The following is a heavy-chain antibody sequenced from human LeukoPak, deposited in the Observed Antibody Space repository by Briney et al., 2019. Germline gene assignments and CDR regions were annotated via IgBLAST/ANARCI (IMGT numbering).Heavy chain of an antibody. CDR3: AREGGFYRPLDY. CDR1: GGSISGNS. J-gene: IGHJ4*02. Sequence: PSETLSLTCTVSGGSISGNSWSWIRQSPGKGLEWIGEVHLDGRTNYNPSLKSRLIMSVDLPENHISLKLTSVTAADTAVYYCAREGGFYRPLDYSGQGTLVTVSS. CDR2: VHLDGRT. D-gene: IGHD3-3*01. V-gene: IGHV4-59*12.